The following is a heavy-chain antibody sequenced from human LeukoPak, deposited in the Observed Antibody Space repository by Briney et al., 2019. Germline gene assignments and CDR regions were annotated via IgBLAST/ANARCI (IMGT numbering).Heavy chain of an antibody. V-gene: IGHV3-23*01. D-gene: IGHD7-27*01. CDR2: ISGSSDST. CDR3: ANPWGSGWYFDL. Sequence: PGGSLRLSFAASGLTLCNYVINWVRRAPGKGLEWVSDISGSSDSTTYADSVKGRFTISRDNSKNTLFLQMNSLGAEDTAVYCANPWGSGWYFDLWGRGTLVTVSS. CDR1: GLTLCNYV. J-gene: IGHJ2*01.